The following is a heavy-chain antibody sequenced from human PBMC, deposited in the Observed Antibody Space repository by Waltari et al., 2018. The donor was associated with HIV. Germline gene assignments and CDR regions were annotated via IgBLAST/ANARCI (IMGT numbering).Heavy chain of an antibody. D-gene: IGHD3-16*02. Sequence: QVQLVQPGNEAKHPGPSLKVSCEASGGPFSRNAISWVRPATGEGLERVGRIIPMLGMTNYAQKFQGRVTITADESTATAYMDLKSLTSADTAVYYCTRDLIKVLPSLLSVHLDLWAVAPRSRCPQ. J-gene: IGHJ2*01. V-gene: IGHV1-69*15. CDR1: GGPFSRNA. CDR2: IIPMLGMT. CDR3: TRDLIKVLPSLLSVHLDL.